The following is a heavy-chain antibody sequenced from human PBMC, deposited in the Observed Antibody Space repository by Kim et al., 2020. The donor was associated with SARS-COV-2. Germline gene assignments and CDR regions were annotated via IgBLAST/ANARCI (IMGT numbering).Heavy chain of an antibody. D-gene: IGHD3-22*01. CDR1: GFTFSSYA. CDR3: AKDLSPDDYDSSGYDY. V-gene: IGHV3-23*01. J-gene: IGHJ4*02. CDR2: ISGSGGST. Sequence: GGSLRLSCAASGFTFSSYAMSWVRQAPGKGLEWVSAISGSGGSTYYADSVKGRFTISRDNSKNTLYLQMNSLRAEDTAVYYCAKDLSPDDYDSSGYDYWGQGTLVTVSS.